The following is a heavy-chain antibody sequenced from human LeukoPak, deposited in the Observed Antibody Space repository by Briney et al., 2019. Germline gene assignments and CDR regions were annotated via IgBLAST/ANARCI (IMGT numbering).Heavy chain of an antibody. V-gene: IGHV1-18*01. J-gene: IGHJ4*02. Sequence: ASVKVSCKASGYTFTSYGISWVRQAPGQGLEWIGWISAYNGNTNYAQKFQGRVTMTTDTSTSTAYMELRSLRSDDTAVYYCARDNDSRDPPHFDYWGQGTLVTVSS. D-gene: IGHD3-16*01. CDR1: GYTFTSYG. CDR3: ARDNDSRDPPHFDY. CDR2: ISAYNGNT.